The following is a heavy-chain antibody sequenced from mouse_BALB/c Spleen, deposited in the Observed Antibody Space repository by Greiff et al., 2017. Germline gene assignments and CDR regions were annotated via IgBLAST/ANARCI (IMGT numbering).Heavy chain of an antibody. CDR3: ARDGYDGSSFYAMDY. J-gene: IGHJ4*01. CDR2: IWAGGST. D-gene: IGHD1-1*01. CDR1: GFSLTSYG. V-gene: IGHV2-9*02. Sequence: QVQLQQSGPGLVAPSQSLSTTCTVSGFSLTSYGVHWVRQPPGKGLEWLGVIWAGGSTNYNSALMSRLSISKDNSKSQVFLKMNSLQTDDTAMYYCARDGYDGSSFYAMDYWGQGTSVTVSS.